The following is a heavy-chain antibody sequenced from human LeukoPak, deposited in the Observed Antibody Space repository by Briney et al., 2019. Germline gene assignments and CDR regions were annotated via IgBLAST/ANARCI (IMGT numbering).Heavy chain of an antibody. Sequence: GGSLRLSCAASGFTFSSYAMSWVRQAPGKGLEWVANIKQDGSEKYYVDSVKGRFTISRDNAKNSLYLQMNSLRAEDTAVYYCARNSYDSSGYCDAFDIWGQGTMVTVSS. V-gene: IGHV3-7*01. J-gene: IGHJ3*02. CDR2: IKQDGSEK. D-gene: IGHD3-22*01. CDR1: GFTFSSYA. CDR3: ARNSYDSSGYCDAFDI.